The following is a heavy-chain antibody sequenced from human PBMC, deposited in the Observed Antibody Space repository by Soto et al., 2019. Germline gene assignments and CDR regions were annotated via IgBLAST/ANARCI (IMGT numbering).Heavy chain of an antibody. D-gene: IGHD3-3*01. J-gene: IGHJ6*04. CDR3: ARGQQDLRFLEWSPLV. Sequence: GGSLRLSCAASGFTFSSYGMHWVRQAPGKGLEWVAVIWYDGSNKYYADSVKGRFTISRDNSKNTLYLQMNSLRAEDTAVYYCARGQQDLRFLEWSPLVWGKGTTVTVSS. CDR2: IWYDGSNK. CDR1: GFTFSSYG. V-gene: IGHV3-33*01.